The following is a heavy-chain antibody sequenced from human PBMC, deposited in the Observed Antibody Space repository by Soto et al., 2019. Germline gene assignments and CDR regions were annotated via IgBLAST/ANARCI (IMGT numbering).Heavy chain of an antibody. CDR1: GFSFSISP. J-gene: IGHJ4*02. CDR2: ISYDGTNK. Sequence: QVQLVESGGGVVQPGRSLRLSCAASGFSFSISPMHWVRQAPGKGPEWVALISYDGTNKFYADSVKGRFTISRDNSKSTRYLQVDSLRPEDAAVYYCARDPKTSGGQHWAFNYFASWGQGTLVTVSS. V-gene: IGHV3-30-3*01. D-gene: IGHD7-27*01. CDR3: ARDPKTSGGQHWAFNYFAS.